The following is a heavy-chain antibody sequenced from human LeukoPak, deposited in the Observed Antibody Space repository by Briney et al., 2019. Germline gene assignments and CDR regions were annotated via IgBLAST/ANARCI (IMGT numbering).Heavy chain of an antibody. CDR2: IIPILGIA. J-gene: IGHJ6*02. CDR3: ARDRDGYNHYYYYGMDV. V-gene: IGHV1-69*04. D-gene: IGHD5-24*01. CDR1: GGTFSSYT. Sequence: ASVKVSCKASGGTFSSYTISWVRQAPGRGLEWMGRIIPILGIANYAQKFQGRVTITADKSTSTAYMELSSLRSEDTAVYYCARDRDGYNHYYYYGMDVWGQGTTVTVSS.